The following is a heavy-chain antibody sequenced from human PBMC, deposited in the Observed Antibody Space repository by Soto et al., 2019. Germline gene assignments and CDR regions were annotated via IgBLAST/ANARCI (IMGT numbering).Heavy chain of an antibody. V-gene: IGHV1-69*02. D-gene: IGHD3-22*01. CDR2: IIPILGIT. CDR3: ASGRYYYDSSGSFDN. Sequence: SVKVSCKASGYTFINYYMHWMRQAPGQGLEWMGRIIPILGITNYAQKFQGRVTITADKSTSTAYMELSSLRSEDTAVYYCASGRYYYDSSGSFDNWGQGTLVTVSS. J-gene: IGHJ4*02. CDR1: GYTFINYY.